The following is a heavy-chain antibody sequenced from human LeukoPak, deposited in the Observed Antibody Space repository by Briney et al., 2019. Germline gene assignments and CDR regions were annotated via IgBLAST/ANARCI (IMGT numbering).Heavy chain of an antibody. CDR1: GFTFTMFS. Sequence: GGSLRLSCAASGFTFTMFSMNWLRQAPGKGLEWIAFIRGRSDTTYYADSVKGRFTISRDNAKNSLYLQMNSLRAEDTAVYYCARDHVDTAMVPDAFDIWGQGTMVTVSS. V-gene: IGHV3-48*04. CDR2: IRGRSDTT. J-gene: IGHJ3*02. D-gene: IGHD5-18*01. CDR3: ARDHVDTAMVPDAFDI.